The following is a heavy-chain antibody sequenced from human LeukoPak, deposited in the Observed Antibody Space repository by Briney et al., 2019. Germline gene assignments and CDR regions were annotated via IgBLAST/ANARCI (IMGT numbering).Heavy chain of an antibody. J-gene: IGHJ4*02. V-gene: IGHV3-74*01. Sequence: TGGSLRLSCAASGFTFSSYWMHWVRQAPGKGLVRVSRINSDGSSTSYADSVKGRFTISRDNAKNTLYLQMNSLRAEDTAVYYCARDLIGPRYYDSWSGYYPMGYWGQGTLVTVSS. D-gene: IGHD3-3*01. CDR3: ARDLIGPRYYDSWSGYYPMGY. CDR2: INSDGSST. CDR1: GFTFSSYW.